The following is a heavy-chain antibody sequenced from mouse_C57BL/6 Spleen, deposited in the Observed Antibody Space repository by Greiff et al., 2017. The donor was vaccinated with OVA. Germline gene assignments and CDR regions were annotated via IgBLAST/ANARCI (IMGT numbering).Heavy chain of an antibody. Sequence: VQLQQPGAELVKPGASVKLSCKASGYTFTSYWMQWVKQRPGQGLEWIGEIDPSDSYTNYNQKFKGKATLTVDTSSSTAYMQLSSLTSEDSAVYYCARSGNSNYEAYWGQGTLVTVSA. D-gene: IGHD2-5*01. CDR1: GYTFTSYW. V-gene: IGHV1-50*01. J-gene: IGHJ3*01. CDR3: ARSGNSNYEAY. CDR2: IDPSDSYT.